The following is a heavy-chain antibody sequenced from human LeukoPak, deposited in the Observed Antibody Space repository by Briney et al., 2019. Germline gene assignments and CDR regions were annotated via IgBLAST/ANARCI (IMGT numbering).Heavy chain of an antibody. CDR1: GGSISSSSYY. J-gene: IGHJ4*02. CDR3: ARALDPLNRSFPHDY. D-gene: IGHD6-13*01. CDR2: IYYSGST. V-gene: IGHV4-39*07. Sequence: SETLSLTCTVSGGSISSSSYYWGWIRQPPGKGLEWIGSIYYSGSTYYNPSLKSRVTISVDTSKNQFSLKLSSVTAADTAVYYCARALDPLNRSFPHDYWGQGTLVTVSS.